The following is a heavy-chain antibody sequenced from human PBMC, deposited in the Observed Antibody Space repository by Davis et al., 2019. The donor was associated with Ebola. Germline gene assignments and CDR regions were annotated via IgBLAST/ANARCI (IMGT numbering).Heavy chain of an antibody. CDR1: GYSFSTYW. CDR3: ARQREGTYYYGSGSQIDY. Sequence: GESLKISCKGSGYSFSTYWISWVRQMPGKGLEWMGRIDPSDSYTNYSPSFQGHVTISADKSISTAYLQWSSLKASDTAMYYCARQREGTYYYGSGSQIDYWGQGTLVTVSS. J-gene: IGHJ4*02. CDR2: IDPSDSYT. D-gene: IGHD3-10*01. V-gene: IGHV5-10-1*01.